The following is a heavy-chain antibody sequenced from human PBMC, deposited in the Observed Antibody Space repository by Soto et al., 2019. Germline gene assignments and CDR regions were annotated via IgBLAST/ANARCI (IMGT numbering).Heavy chain of an antibody. J-gene: IGHJ6*02. CDR1: GGTFSSYA. Sequence: QVQLVQSWAEVKKPGSSVKVSCKASGGTFSSYAISWVRQAPGQGLEWMGGIIPIFGTANYAQKFQGRVTITADESTSTAYMELSSLRSEDTAVYYCARVYSSSWYLGPYYYGMDVWGQGTTVTVSS. D-gene: IGHD6-13*01. V-gene: IGHV1-69*01. CDR3: ARVYSSSWYLGPYYYGMDV. CDR2: IIPIFGTA.